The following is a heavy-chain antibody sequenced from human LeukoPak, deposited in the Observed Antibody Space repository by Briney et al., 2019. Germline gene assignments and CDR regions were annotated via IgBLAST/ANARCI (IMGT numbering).Heavy chain of an antibody. D-gene: IGHD3-22*01. J-gene: IGHJ4*02. V-gene: IGHV1-69*06. Sequence: GASVKVSCKASGGTFSSYAISWVRQAPGQGLEWMGGIIPIFGTTNYAQKFQGRVTITADKSTSTAYMELSSLRSEDTAVYYCARDRDSSGYYYFDYWGQGTLVTVSS. CDR1: GGTFSSYA. CDR3: ARDRDSSGYYYFDY. CDR2: IIPIFGTT.